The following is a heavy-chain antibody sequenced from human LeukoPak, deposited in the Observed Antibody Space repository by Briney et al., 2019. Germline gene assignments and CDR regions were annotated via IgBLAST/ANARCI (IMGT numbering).Heavy chain of an antibody. D-gene: IGHD3-22*01. CDR2: ISYSGIT. J-gene: IGHJ4*02. CDR3: ARYYGTSGSLDY. Sequence: PSETLSLTCTVSGGSISSYYWSWIRQPPGRGLEWIGYISYSGITNCNPSLERRVTISVDTSKNQFSLKLTSVTAADTAVYYCARYYGTSGSLDYWGQGSLVTVSS. CDR1: GGSISSYY. V-gene: IGHV4-59*01.